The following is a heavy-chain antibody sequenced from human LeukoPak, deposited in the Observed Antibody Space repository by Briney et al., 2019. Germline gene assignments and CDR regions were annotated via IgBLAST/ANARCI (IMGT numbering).Heavy chain of an antibody. CDR1: GFTFSSYS. J-gene: IGHJ1*01. D-gene: IGHD3-16*01. Sequence: GGSLRLSCVASGFTFSSYSMNCVRQAPGKGLEWVSFISSSSSYIYYADSVKGRFTISRDNSKNTQSLQMNSLRAEDTAVYYCAKDDDWGRYKHWGQGTLVTVSS. V-gene: IGHV3-21*04. CDR3: AKDDDWGRYKH. CDR2: ISSSSSYI.